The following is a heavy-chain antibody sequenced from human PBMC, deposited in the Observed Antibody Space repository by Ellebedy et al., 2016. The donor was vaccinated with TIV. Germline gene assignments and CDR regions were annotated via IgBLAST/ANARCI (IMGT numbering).Heavy chain of an antibody. Sequence: ASVKVSCXVSGYTLTELSMHWVRQAPGKGLEWMGWMNPNSGNTGYAQKFQGRVTMTRNTSISTAYMELSSLRSEDTAVYYCARDFKSGWYNWFDPWGQGTLVTVSS. CDR2: MNPNSGNT. CDR3: ARDFKSGWYNWFDP. CDR1: GYTLTELS. J-gene: IGHJ5*02. V-gene: IGHV1-8*01. D-gene: IGHD6-19*01.